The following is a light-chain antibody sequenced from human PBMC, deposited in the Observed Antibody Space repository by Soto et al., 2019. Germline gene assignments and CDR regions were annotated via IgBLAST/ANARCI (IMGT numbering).Light chain of an antibody. V-gene: IGLV2-14*01. CDR3: CSYTSSTTL. Sequence: QSVLTQPASVSGSPGQSITISCTGTSSDVGDYNYVSWYQQHPGKAPKLMLYDFSNRPSGISNRFSGSKSGNTASLTISGLQAEDEADYYCCSYTSSTTLFGTGTKLTVL. CDR1: SSDVGDYNY. J-gene: IGLJ1*01. CDR2: DFS.